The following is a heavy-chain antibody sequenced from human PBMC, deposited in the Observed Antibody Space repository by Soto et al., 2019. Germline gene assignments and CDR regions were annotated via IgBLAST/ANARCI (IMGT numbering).Heavy chain of an antibody. CDR3: ARGPTYYYDSSGSRGALGY. V-gene: IGHV3-11*06. J-gene: IGHJ4*02. CDR2: ISSSSSYT. Sequence: PGGSLRLSCAASGFTFSDYYMSWIRQAPGKGLEWVSYISSSSSYTNYADSVKGRFTISRDNAKNSLYLQMNSLRAEDTAVYYCARGPTYYYDSSGSRGALGYWGQGTLVTVSS. CDR1: GFTFSDYY. D-gene: IGHD3-22*01.